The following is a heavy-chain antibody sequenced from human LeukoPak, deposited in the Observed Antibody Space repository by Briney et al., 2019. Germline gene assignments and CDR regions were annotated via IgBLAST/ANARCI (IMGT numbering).Heavy chain of an antibody. CDR1: GYTFTGYY. J-gene: IGHJ4*02. V-gene: IGHV1-2*02. CDR3: ARVRQFCSSTNCPNYPTY. Sequence: ASVKVSCKASGYTFTGYYMHWVRQAPGQGLEWMGWINPNSGGTNYAQKFQGRVTMTRDTSISTAYMELSRLRSDDTAVYYCARVRQFCSSTNCPNYPTYWGQGTLVTVSS. D-gene: IGHD2-2*01. CDR2: INPNSGGT.